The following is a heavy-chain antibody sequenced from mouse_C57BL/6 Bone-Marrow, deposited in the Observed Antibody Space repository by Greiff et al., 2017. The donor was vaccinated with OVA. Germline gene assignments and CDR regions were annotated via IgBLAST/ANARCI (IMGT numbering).Heavy chain of an antibody. D-gene: IGHD1-1*01. Sequence: EVQLQESGAELVRPGASVKLSCTASGFNIKDDYMHWVKQRPEQGLEWIGWIDPENGDTEYASKFQGKATITADTSSNTAYLQLSSLTSEDTAVYYCTTGVVANYYAMDYWGQGTSVTVSS. CDR1: GFNIKDDY. V-gene: IGHV14-4*01. J-gene: IGHJ4*01. CDR2: IDPENGDT. CDR3: TTGVVANYYAMDY.